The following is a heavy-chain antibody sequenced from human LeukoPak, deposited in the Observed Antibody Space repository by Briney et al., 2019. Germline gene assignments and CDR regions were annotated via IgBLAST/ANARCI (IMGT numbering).Heavy chain of an antibody. D-gene: IGHD1-26*01. CDR3: AKGLFYGEGEPYYFDY. V-gene: IGHV3-23*01. CDR2: ISGSGGST. J-gene: IGHJ4*02. CDR1: GFTFSSYA. Sequence: GGSLRLSCAASGFTFSSYAMSWVRQAPGKGLEWVSAISGSGGSTYYADSVKGRFTISRDNSKNTLYLQMNSLRAEDTAVYYCAKGLFYGEGEPYYFDYWGQGTLVTVSS.